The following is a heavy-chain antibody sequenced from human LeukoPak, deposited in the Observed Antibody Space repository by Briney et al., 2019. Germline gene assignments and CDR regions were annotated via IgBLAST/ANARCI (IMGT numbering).Heavy chain of an antibody. D-gene: IGHD6-19*01. Sequence: GGSLRLSCAASGFTFSDYYMSWICQAPGKGLEWVSYISSSGSTIYYADSVKGRFTISRDNAKNSLYLQMNSLRAEDTAVYYCARAVAVNGYYFDYWGQGTLVTVSS. J-gene: IGHJ4*02. CDR3: ARAVAVNGYYFDY. V-gene: IGHV3-11*01. CDR2: ISSSGSTI. CDR1: GFTFSDYY.